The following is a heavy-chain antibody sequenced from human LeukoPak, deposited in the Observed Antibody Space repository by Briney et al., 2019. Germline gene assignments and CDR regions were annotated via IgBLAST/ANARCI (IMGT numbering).Heavy chain of an antibody. J-gene: IGHJ5*02. CDR2: IYTSGST. V-gene: IGHV4-4*09. Sequence: PSETLSLTCTVSGGSISSDYWSWSRQPPGKGLEWIGYIYTSGSTNYNPSLKSRVTISVDTSKNQFSLKLSSVTAADTAVYYCARSPNYSSSSKFDPWGQGTLVTVSS. D-gene: IGHD6-6*01. CDR1: GGSISSDY. CDR3: ARSPNYSSSSKFDP.